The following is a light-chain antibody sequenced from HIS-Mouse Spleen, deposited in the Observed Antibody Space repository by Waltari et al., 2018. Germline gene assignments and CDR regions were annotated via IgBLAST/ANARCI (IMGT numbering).Light chain of an antibody. V-gene: IGLV2-23*03. CDR2: EGS. J-gene: IGLJ2*01. Sequence: QSALTQPASVSGSPGQSITISYTGTSSDVGSYNLVSWYQQHPGKAPKLMIYEGSKRPSGVSNRVSGSKSGNTASLTISGLQAEDEADYYCCSYAGSSTFEVFGGGTKLTVL. CDR3: CSYAGSSTFEV. CDR1: SSDVGSYNL.